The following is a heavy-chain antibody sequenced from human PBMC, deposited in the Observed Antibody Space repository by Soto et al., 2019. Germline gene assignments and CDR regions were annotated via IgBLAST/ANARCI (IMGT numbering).Heavy chain of an antibody. J-gene: IGHJ4*02. CDR1: GFTFSSFA. CDR2: VSYDGGTK. V-gene: IGHV3-30*18. CDR3: ANLPPSGNKYEPADY. Sequence: QAQLVESGGGVVQPGRSLRLSCAASGFTFSSFAMHWVRQAPGKGLEWVAIVSYDGGTKYYADSVKGRFTISRDNSKNTLYLQMNSLRTEDTAVYYCANLPPSGNKYEPADYWGQGTLVTVSS. D-gene: IGHD1-1*01.